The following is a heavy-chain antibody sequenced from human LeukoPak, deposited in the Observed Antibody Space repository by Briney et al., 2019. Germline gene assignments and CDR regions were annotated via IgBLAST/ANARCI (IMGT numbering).Heavy chain of an antibody. Sequence: SETLSLTCTVSGGSISSSSYYWGWIRQPPGMGLEWIGSMYYSGSTYYNPSFKSRVTISVDTSKNQFSLKLSSVTAADTAVYYCARKVGATLGYWGQGTLVTVSS. CDR3: ARKVGATLGY. V-gene: IGHV4-39*01. D-gene: IGHD1-26*01. CDR2: MYYSGST. J-gene: IGHJ4*02. CDR1: GGSISSSSYY.